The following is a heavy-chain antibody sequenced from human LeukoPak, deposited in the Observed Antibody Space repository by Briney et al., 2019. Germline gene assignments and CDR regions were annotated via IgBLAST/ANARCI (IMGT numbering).Heavy chain of an antibody. D-gene: IGHD4-17*01. V-gene: IGHV4-39*07. CDR2: IYYSGST. CDR3: ARGEAVTTFYDY. CDR1: GGSISSSSYY. Sequence: KPSETLSLTCTVSGGSISSSSYYWGWIRQPPGKGLEWIGSIYYSGSTYYNPSLKSRVTISVDTSKNQFSLKLSSVTAADTAVYYCARGEAVTTFYDYWGQGAPVTVSS. J-gene: IGHJ4*02.